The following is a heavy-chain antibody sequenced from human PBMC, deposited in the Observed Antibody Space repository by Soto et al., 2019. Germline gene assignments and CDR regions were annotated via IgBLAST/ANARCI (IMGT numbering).Heavy chain of an antibody. J-gene: IGHJ6*02. CDR1: GFNVSGNY. V-gene: IGHV3-66*01. D-gene: IGHD1-26*01. CDR3: ARDFVVGGPTINYYYGMDV. CDR2: IYSAGNT. Sequence: SGGFLRLSWAASGFNVSGNYMSWVRQAPGKGLEWISIIYSAGNTYYADSVKGRFTISRDNSKNTLYLQMNSLGAEDTAVYYCARDFVVGGPTINYYYGMDVWGQGTTVTVSS.